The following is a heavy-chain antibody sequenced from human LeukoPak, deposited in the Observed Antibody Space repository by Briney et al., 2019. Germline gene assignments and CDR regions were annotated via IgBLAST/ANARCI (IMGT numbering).Heavy chain of an antibody. CDR2: INWNGGST. Sequence: PGGSLRLSCAASGFTFTNDFMTWVRQAPGKGLEWVSGINWNGGSTGYADSVKGRFTISRDNAKNSLYLQMNSLRAEDTALYHCAREQYADAFDIWGQGTMVTVSS. D-gene: IGHD2-2*01. CDR1: GFTFTNDF. J-gene: IGHJ3*02. CDR3: AREQYADAFDI. V-gene: IGHV3-20*01.